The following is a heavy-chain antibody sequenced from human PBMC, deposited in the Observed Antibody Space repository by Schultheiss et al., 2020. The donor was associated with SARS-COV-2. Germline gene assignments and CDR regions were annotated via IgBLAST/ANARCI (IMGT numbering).Heavy chain of an antibody. CDR2: IIPMFGTA. Sequence: LVKVSCKASGGAFSSYAISWVRQAPGQGLEWMGGIIPMFGTANYAQKFQGRVTVTADESTSTAYMDLSSLRSEDTAVYYCASNLYSNYYFDNWGQGTLVTVSS. CDR3: ASNLYSNYYFDN. D-gene: IGHD4-11*01. J-gene: IGHJ4*02. CDR1: GGAFSSYA. V-gene: IGHV1-69*13.